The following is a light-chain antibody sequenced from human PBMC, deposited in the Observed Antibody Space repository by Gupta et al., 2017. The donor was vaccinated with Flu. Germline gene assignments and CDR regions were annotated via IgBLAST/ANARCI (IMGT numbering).Light chain of an antibody. CDR3: QQYYSTPFT. Sequence: DIVMTQSPDSLAVSLGERATINCKSSQSVLYSSNNKNYLAWYQQKPRQPPKLLVYWASTRESGVPDRFSGSGSETDFTLTISSLQAEDVAVYYCQQYYSTPFTFGPGTKVDIK. CDR2: WAS. CDR1: QSVLYSSNNKNY. J-gene: IGKJ3*01. V-gene: IGKV4-1*01.